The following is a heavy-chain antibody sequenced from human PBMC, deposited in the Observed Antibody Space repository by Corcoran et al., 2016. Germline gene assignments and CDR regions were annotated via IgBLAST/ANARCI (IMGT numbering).Heavy chain of an antibody. J-gene: IGHJ6*02. D-gene: IGHD1-1*01. CDR2: IYTSGST. V-gene: IGHV4-4*07. CDR1: GDSISSYY. Sequence: QVQLQESGPGLVKPWETLSLTCTVSGDSISSYYWNWIRQPAGKGLEWMGRIYTSGSTNYNPPLKSRVTMSVDTSKNQFSLKLSSVTAADTAVYYCARDQLSRPTQLARGYYYYGMDVWGQGTTVTVSS. CDR3: ARDQLSRPTQLARGYYYYGMDV.